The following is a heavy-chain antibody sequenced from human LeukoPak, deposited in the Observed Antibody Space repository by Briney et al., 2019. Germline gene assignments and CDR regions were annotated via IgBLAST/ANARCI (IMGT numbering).Heavy chain of an antibody. Sequence: PSETLSLTCTVSGGSISSSSYYWGWIRQPPGKGLEWIGSIYCSGSTYYNPSLKSRVTISVDTSKNQFSLKLSSVTAADTAVYYCARHEVGYYYYGMDVWGQGTTVTVSS. J-gene: IGHJ6*02. D-gene: IGHD1-26*01. V-gene: IGHV4-39*01. CDR2: IYCSGST. CDR3: ARHEVGYYYYGMDV. CDR1: GGSISSSSYY.